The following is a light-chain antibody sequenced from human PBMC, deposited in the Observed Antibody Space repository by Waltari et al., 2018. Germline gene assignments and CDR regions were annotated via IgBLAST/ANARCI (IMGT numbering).Light chain of an antibody. V-gene: IGLV1-40*01. CDR2: GNS. CDR1: SSNIGAGYD. CDR3: QSYDSSLSGV. J-gene: IGLJ1*01. Sequence: QSVLTQPPSVSGAPGQRVPLSCTGSSSNIGAGYDVHWYQQLPGTAPKLLIYGNSNRPSGVPDRFSGSKSGTSASLAITGLQAEDEADYYCQSYDSSLSGVFGTGTKVTVL.